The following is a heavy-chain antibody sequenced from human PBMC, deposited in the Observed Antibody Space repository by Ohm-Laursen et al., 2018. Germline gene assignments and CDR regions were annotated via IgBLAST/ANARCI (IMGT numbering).Heavy chain of an antibody. CDR2: ISETGSHI. D-gene: IGHD6-6*01. V-gene: IGHV3-21*01. J-gene: IGHJ6*02. CDR1: GFNLSSFD. CDR3: ARDSSRRAREGGMDV. Sequence: LRLSCTASGFNLSSFDMDWVRQAPGKGLEWISYISETGSHIYDADSMRGRFTVARDNAKNLLYLQLNSLRVEDTAVYYCARDSSRRAREGGMDVWGQGTMVTVSS.